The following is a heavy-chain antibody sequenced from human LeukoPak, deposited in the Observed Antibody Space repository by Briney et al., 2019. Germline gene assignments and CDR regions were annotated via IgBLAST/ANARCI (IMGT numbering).Heavy chain of an antibody. D-gene: IGHD3-3*01. CDR3: ARGVWSIY. Sequence: SETLSLTCTVSGGSISSYYWSWIRQPPGKGLEWIGYIYYSGSSNYNPSLKSRVTISVDTSKNQFSLKLSSVTAADTGLYYCARGVWSIYWGQGTLVSVSS. CDR1: GGSISSYY. J-gene: IGHJ4*02. CDR2: IYYSGSS. V-gene: IGHV4-59*01.